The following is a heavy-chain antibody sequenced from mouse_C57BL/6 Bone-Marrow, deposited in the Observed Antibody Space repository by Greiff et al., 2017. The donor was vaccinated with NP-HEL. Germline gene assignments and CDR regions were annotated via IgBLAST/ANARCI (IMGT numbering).Heavy chain of an antibody. CDR1: GYTFTSYW. V-gene: IGHV1-59*01. J-gene: IGHJ4*01. Sequence: VQLQQPGAELVRPGTSVKLSCKASGYTFTSYWMHWVKQRPGQGLEWIGVIDPSDSYTNYNQKFKGKATLTVDTSSSTAYMQLSSLTSEDSAVYYCAPCVLDAMDYWGRGTSVTVSA. CDR3: APCVLDAMDY. D-gene: IGHD1-1*01. CDR2: IDPSDSYT.